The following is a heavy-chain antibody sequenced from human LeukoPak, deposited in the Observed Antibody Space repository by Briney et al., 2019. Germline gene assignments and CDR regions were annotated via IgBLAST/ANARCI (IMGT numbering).Heavy chain of an antibody. Sequence: GASVKVSCKASGYTFTSYYMHWVRQAPGQGLEWMGWINPNSGGTIYARQFQGRVTMTRDTSISTAYMELSRLRSDDTAVYYCARDVRNTPYLVVAPSAIYWGQGTLVTVSS. D-gene: IGHD2-2*01. CDR1: GYTFTSYY. CDR3: ARDVRNTPYLVVAPSAIY. V-gene: IGHV1-2*02. CDR2: INPNSGGT. J-gene: IGHJ4*02.